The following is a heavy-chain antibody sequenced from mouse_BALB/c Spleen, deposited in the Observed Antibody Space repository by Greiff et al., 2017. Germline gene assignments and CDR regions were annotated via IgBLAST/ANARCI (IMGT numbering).Heavy chain of an antibody. J-gene: IGHJ2*01. CDR2: ISSGGGST. V-gene: IGHV5-12-1*01. D-gene: IGHD1-1*01. CDR3: ARPPLYYGSSSYYFDY. CDR1: GFAFSSYD. Sequence: EVQLVESGGGLVKPGGSLKLSCAASGFAFSSYDMSWVRQTPEKRLEWVAYISSGGGSTYYPDTVKGRFTISRDNAKNTLYLQMSSLKSEDTAMYYCARPPLYYGSSSYYFDYWGQGTTLTVSS.